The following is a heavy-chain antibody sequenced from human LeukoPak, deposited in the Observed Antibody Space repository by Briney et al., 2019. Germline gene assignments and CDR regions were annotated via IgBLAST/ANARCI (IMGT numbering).Heavy chain of an antibody. V-gene: IGHV1-8*01. D-gene: IGHD3-3*01. CDR3: ARGSTTYYDFWSGYTHYGMDV. Sequence: ASVKVSCKASGYTFTCYDINWVRQATGQGLEWMGWMNPNSGNTGYAQKFQGRVTMTRNTSISTAYMELSSLRSEDTAVYYCARGSTTYYDFWSGYTHYGMDVWGQGTTVTVSS. CDR1: GYTFTCYD. J-gene: IGHJ6*02. CDR2: MNPNSGNT.